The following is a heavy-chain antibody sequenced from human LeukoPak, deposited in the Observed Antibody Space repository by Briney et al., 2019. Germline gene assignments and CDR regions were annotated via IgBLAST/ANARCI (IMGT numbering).Heavy chain of an antibody. J-gene: IGHJ3*02. D-gene: IGHD3-3*01. Sequence: GRSLRLSCAASGFTFSSYAMHWVRQAPGKGLEWVAVISYDGSNKYYADSVKGRFTISRDNSKNTLYLQMNSLRAEDTAVYYCAKDRGSLRFLEWLYDAFDIWGQGTMVTVSS. CDR3: AKDRGSLRFLEWLYDAFDI. V-gene: IGHV3-30-3*01. CDR2: ISYDGSNK. CDR1: GFTFSSYA.